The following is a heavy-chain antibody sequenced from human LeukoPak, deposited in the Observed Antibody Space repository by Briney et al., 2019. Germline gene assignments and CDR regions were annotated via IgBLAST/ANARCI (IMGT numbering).Heavy chain of an antibody. D-gene: IGHD6-13*01. CDR1: GFTFSSYG. V-gene: IGHV3-23*01. CDR3: AKGGQQLVRDYFDY. J-gene: IGHJ4*02. CDR2: ISGSGGST. Sequence: GGSLRLSCAASGFTFSSYGMSWVRQAPGKGLEGVSAISGSGGSTYYADSVKGRFTISRDNSKNTLYLQMNSLRAEDTAVYYCAKGGQQLVRDYFDYWGQGTLVTVSS.